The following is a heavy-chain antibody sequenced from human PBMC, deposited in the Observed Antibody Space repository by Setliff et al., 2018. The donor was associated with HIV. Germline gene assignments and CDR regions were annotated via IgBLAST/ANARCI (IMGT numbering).Heavy chain of an antibody. V-gene: IGHV1-69*06. CDR3: ARDESRGDWESFGY. CDR2: ITPIFGTT. J-gene: IGHJ4*02. D-gene: IGHD2-21*01. CDR1: EGTFTAYA. Sequence: ASVKVSCKASEGTFTAYAISWARQAPGQGLEWMGRITPIFGTTNYAQKFQGRVTITADRSTSTTYMELSSLRSEDTAMYYCARDESRGDWESFGYWGQGTRVTVSS.